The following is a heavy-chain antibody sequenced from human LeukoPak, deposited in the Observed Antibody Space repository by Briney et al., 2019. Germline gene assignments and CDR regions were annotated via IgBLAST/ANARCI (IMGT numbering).Heavy chain of an antibody. CDR1: GFTFSNAW. CDR3: TISPYDSSGYALDY. Sequence: GGSLRLSCAASGFTFSNAWMSWVRQAPGKGLEWVGRIKSKTDGGTTDYAAPVKGRFTISRDDSKNTLYLQMNSLKTEDTAVYYCTISPYDSSGYALDYWGQGTLVTVSS. V-gene: IGHV3-15*01. CDR2: IKSKTDGGTT. D-gene: IGHD3-22*01. J-gene: IGHJ4*02.